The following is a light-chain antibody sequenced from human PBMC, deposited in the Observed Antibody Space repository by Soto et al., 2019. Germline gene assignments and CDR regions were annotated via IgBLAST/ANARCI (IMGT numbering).Light chain of an antibody. CDR3: QQYSSSLPIT. CDR1: QSVSSSY. J-gene: IGKJ5*01. CDR2: AAS. Sequence: EIVLTQSPGTLSLSPRERATLSCRSIQSVSSSYLAWHQQKPGQAPRLLIYAASNRATGIPDRFSGSGSGTDFTLTISRLEPEDFAVYYCQQYSSSLPITFGQGTRLE. V-gene: IGKV3-20*01.